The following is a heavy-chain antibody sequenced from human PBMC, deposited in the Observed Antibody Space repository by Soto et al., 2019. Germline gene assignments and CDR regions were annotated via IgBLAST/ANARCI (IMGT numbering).Heavy chain of an antibody. CDR1: GFTFSSYA. CDR2: ISGSGGST. Sequence: GGSLRLSCAASGFTFSSYAMSWVRQAPGKGLERVSAISGSGGSTYYADSVKGRFTISRDNSKNTLYLQMNSLRSEDTAVYYCAKDTDPTDYVWGSYRPFDYWGQGTLVTVSS. J-gene: IGHJ4*02. CDR3: AKDTDPTDYVWGSYRPFDY. D-gene: IGHD3-16*02. V-gene: IGHV3-23*01.